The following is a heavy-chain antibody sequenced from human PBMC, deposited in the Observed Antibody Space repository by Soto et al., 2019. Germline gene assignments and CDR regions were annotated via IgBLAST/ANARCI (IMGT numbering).Heavy chain of an antibody. CDR3: ARPSVWYNWNWAYGMDV. Sequence: QVQLVQSGAEVKKPGSSVKVSCKASGGTFSSYAISWVRQAPGQGLEWMGGIIPIFGTANYAQKFQGRVTITAXXSXSXDYMELSSLRSEDTAVYYCARPSVWYNWNWAYGMDVWGQGTTVTVSS. CDR2: IIPIFGTA. CDR1: GGTFSSYA. V-gene: IGHV1-69*12. J-gene: IGHJ6*02. D-gene: IGHD1-7*01.